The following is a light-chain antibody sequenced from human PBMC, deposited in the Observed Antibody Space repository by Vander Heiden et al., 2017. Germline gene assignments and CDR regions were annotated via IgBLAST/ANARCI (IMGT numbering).Light chain of an antibody. CDR2: GAS. Sequence: AIQMTQSPSSLSASSGASVTITCRASQGIANDLGWYQQKPGKAPKLLIYGASTLQTGVPSRFTGSGSGADFILTISSLQPEDFATYYCLHDYNYPWTFGQGTKVEV. V-gene: IGKV1-6*01. J-gene: IGKJ1*01. CDR1: QGIAND. CDR3: LHDYNYPWT.